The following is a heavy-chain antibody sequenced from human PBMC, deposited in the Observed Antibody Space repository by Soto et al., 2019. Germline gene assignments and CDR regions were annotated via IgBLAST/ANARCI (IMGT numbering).Heavy chain of an antibody. D-gene: IGHD2-15*01. Sequence: GGSLRLSCAASGFTFSIYSMNWVRQAPGKGLEWLSYISGSGSTIYHADSVKGRFTISRDNAKNSLYLQMNSLRDEDTAVYYCARIYNWFDLWGQGTLVTVSS. CDR2: ISGSGSTI. CDR1: GFTFSIYS. CDR3: ARIYNWFDL. V-gene: IGHV3-48*02. J-gene: IGHJ5*02.